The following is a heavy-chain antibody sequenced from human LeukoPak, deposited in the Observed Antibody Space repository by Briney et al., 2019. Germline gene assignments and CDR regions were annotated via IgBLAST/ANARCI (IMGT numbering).Heavy chain of an antibody. V-gene: IGHV4-39*07. Sequence: SETLSLTCTVSGGSISSSSYYWGWIRQPPGKGLERIGSIYYSGSTYYNLSLKSRVTISVDTSKNQFSLKLSSVTAADTAVYYCARDPTHDYGGKDERGDAFDIWGQGTMVTVSS. CDR1: GGSISSSSYY. CDR2: IYYSGST. J-gene: IGHJ3*02. CDR3: ARDPTHDYGGKDERGDAFDI. D-gene: IGHD4-23*01.